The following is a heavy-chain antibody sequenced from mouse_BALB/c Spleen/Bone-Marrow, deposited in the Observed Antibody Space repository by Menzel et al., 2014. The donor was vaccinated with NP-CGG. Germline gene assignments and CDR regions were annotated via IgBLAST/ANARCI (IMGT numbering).Heavy chain of an antibody. CDR3: ARNGYYGYSDY. D-gene: IGHD2-1*01. V-gene: IGHV4-1*02. CDR2: INPDSSTI. J-gene: IGHJ2*01. CDR1: GFDFSRYW. Sequence: EVQRVESGGGPVQPGGSLKLSCAASGFDFSRYWMSWVRQAPGKGLEWIGEINPDSSTINYTPSLKDKFIISRDNAKNTLYLQMSKVRSEDTALYYCARNGYYGYSDYWGQGTTLTVSS.